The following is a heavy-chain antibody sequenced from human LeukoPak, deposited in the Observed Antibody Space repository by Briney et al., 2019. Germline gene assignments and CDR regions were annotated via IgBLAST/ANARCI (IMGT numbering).Heavy chain of an antibody. V-gene: IGHV4-59*01. CDR3: ARVGTTTYGSYYYYYMDV. CDR2: IYYSGST. D-gene: IGHD4-17*01. CDR1: GGSISSYY. J-gene: IGHJ6*03. Sequence: PSETLSLTCTVSGGSISSYYWSWIRQPPGKGLEWIGYIYYSGSTNYNPSLKSRVTISVDTSKNQFSLKLSSVTAADTAVYYCARVGTTTYGSYYYYYMDVWGKGTTVTISS.